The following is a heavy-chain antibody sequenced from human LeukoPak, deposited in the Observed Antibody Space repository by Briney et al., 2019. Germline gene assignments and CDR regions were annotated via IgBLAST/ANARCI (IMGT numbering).Heavy chain of an antibody. CDR2: ISYDGSNK. Sequence: PGGSLRLSCAASGFTFSTYGMHWVRQAPGKGLEWVAVISYDGSNKYYADSVKGRFTISRDNSKNTLYLQMNSLRAEDTAVYYCAKDGGPGNYDSSGYYQPPFDYWGQGTLVTVSS. D-gene: IGHD3-22*01. J-gene: IGHJ4*02. CDR1: GFTFSTYG. CDR3: AKDGGPGNYDSSGYYQPPFDY. V-gene: IGHV3-30*18.